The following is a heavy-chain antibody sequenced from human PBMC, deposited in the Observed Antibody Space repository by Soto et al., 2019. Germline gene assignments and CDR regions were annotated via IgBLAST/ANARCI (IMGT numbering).Heavy chain of an antibody. CDR2: INHSGST. J-gene: IGHJ6*02. CDR1: GGSFSGYY. V-gene: IGHV4-34*01. CDR3: ATGHAHVSGSSPPYYYGMDV. D-gene: IGHD3-16*01. Sequence: PSETLSLTCAVYGGSFSGYYWSWIRQPPGKGLEWIGEINHSGSTNYNPSLKSRVTISVDTSKNQFSLKLSSVTAADTAVYYCATGHAHVSGSSPPYYYGMDVWGQGTTVTVSS.